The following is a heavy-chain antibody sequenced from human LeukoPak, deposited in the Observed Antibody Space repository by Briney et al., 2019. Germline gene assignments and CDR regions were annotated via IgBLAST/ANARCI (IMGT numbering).Heavy chain of an antibody. Sequence: ASVKVSCTASGYTFTGYYMHWVRQAPGQGLEWMGWISAYNGNTNYAQKLQGRVTMTTDTSTSTAYMELRSLRSDDTAVYYCARVVDSSSWYDLYYFDYWGQGTLVTVSS. V-gene: IGHV1-18*04. CDR1: GYTFTGYY. CDR2: ISAYNGNT. CDR3: ARVVDSSSWYDLYYFDY. D-gene: IGHD6-13*01. J-gene: IGHJ4*02.